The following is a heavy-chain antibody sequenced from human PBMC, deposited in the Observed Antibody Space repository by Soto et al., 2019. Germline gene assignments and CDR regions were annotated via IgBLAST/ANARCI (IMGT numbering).Heavy chain of an antibody. J-gene: IGHJ1*01. CDR3: ARAFSSGWFFWYFQH. CDR1: GFTFSSYS. Sequence: PGGSLRLSCAAYGFTFSSYSMNWVRQAPGKGLEWVSSISSSSSYIYYADSVKGRFTISRDNAKNSLYLQMNSLRAEDTAVYYCARAFSSGWFFWYFQHWGQGTLVTVSS. V-gene: IGHV3-21*01. CDR2: ISSSSSYI. D-gene: IGHD6-19*01.